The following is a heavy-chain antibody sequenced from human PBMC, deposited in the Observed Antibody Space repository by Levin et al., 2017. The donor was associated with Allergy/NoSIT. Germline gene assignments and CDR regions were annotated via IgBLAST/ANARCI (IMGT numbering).Heavy chain of an antibody. Sequence: SVKVSCKASGGTFSSYAISWVRQAPGQGLEWMGGIIPIFGTANYAQKFQGRVTITADESTSTAYMELSSLRSEDTAVYYCARVATPNDIAVAGSWSDAFDSWGQGTMVTVSS. CDR1: GGTFSSYA. CDR3: ARVATPNDIAVAGSWSDAFDS. D-gene: IGHD6-19*01. CDR2: IIPIFGTA. J-gene: IGHJ3*02. V-gene: IGHV1-69*13.